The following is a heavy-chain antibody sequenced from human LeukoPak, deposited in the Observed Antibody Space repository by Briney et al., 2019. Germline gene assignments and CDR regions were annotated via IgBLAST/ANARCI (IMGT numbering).Heavy chain of an antibody. J-gene: IGHJ4*02. CDR2: IWYDGSNK. D-gene: IGHD6-13*01. CDR3: AKDWGPEQQLDALNFDY. V-gene: IGHV3-33*06. Sequence: PGGSLRLSCAASGFTFSSYGMHWVRQAPGKGLEWVADIWYDGSNKYYADSVKGRFTISRDNSKNTLYLQMNSLRAEDTAVYYCAKDWGPEQQLDALNFDYWGQGTLVTVSS. CDR1: GFTFSSYG.